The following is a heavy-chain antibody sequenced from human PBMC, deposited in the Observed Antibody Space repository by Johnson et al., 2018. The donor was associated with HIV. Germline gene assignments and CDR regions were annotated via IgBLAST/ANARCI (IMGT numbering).Heavy chain of an antibody. V-gene: IGHV3-20*04. CDR3: ARGGRYYDPGAFDI. Sequence: VQLVESGGGLVQPGGSLRLSCAASGFTFSSFWMSWVRQAPGKGLEWVAGINWNGGSRGYADSVKGRFTISRDNAKNSLYLQMNSLRAEDTALYYCARGGRYYDPGAFDIWGQGAMVTVSS. D-gene: IGHD3-22*01. CDR1: GFTFSSFW. J-gene: IGHJ3*02. CDR2: INWNGGSR.